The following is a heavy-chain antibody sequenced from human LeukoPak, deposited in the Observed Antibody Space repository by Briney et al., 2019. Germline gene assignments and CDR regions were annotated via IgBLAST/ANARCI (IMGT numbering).Heavy chain of an antibody. V-gene: IGHV4-30-4*01. Sequence: SQTLSLTCTVSGGSISSGDSYWSWIRQPPGKGLEWIGYIYYSGSTYYNPSLKSRVTISVDTSKNQFSLKLSSVTAADTAVYYCARVGFYYYYGMDVWGQGTTVTVSS. CDR1: GGSISSGDSY. J-gene: IGHJ6*02. CDR3: ARVGFYYYYGMDV. CDR2: IYYSGST.